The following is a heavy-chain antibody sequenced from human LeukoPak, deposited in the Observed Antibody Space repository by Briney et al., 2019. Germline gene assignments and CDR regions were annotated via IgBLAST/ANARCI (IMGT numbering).Heavy chain of an antibody. Sequence: GGSLRLSCSASGFTFNYDRLHWVRQAPGKGLGWVALITQDGSNKSYADAVKGRFSISRDNSKNTLYLEMNSLRPEDTAMYYCVRDVDGLASSDYWGEGTLVTVSS. CDR2: ITQDGSNK. CDR1: GFTFNYDR. V-gene: IGHV3-30*04. D-gene: IGHD5-12*01. CDR3: VRDVDGLASSDY. J-gene: IGHJ4*02.